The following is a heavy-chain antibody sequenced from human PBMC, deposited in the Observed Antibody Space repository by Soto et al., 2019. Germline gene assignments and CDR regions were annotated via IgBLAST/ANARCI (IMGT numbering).Heavy chain of an antibody. D-gene: IGHD3-10*02. J-gene: IGHJ6*02. CDR2: ISYDGSNK. Sequence: GGSLRLSCAASGFTFSSYAMHWVRQAPGKGLEWVAVISYDGSNKYYADSVKGRFTISRDNSKNTLYLQMNSLRAEDTAVYYCAKWSITMCPFRTTLYGMDILCLGTTVTVS. CDR3: AKWSITMCPFRTTLYGMDI. CDR1: GFTFSSYA. V-gene: IGHV3-30-3*02.